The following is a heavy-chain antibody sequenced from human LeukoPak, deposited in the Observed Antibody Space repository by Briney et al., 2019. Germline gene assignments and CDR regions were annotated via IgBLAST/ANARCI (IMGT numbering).Heavy chain of an antibody. J-gene: IGHJ4*02. CDR3: ARLARDCSGGSCYSSGFDY. Sequence: SETLSPTCTVSGGSISSSSYYWGWIRQPPGKGLEWIGSIYYSGSTYYNPSLKSRVTISVDTSKNQFSLKLSSVTAADTAVYYCARLARDCSGGSCYSSGFDYWGQGTLVTVSS. V-gene: IGHV4-39*01. CDR1: GGSISSSSYY. CDR2: IYYSGST. D-gene: IGHD2-15*01.